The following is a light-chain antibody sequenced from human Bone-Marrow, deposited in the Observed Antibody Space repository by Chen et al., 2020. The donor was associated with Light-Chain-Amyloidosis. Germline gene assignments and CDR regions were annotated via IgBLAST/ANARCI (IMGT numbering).Light chain of an antibody. CDR1: SGSIASNY. CDR3: QSYDSSNVV. J-gene: IGLJ2*01. V-gene: IGLV6-57*01. Sequence: NFMLTQPHSVSESPGKTVTISCTRSSGSIASNYVQWYQQRPGSSPTIVIYEDNQRPSGVPDRFSGSIDTSSHSASLTVSGLKTEDEADYYCQSYDSSNVVFGGGTKLTVL. CDR2: EDN.